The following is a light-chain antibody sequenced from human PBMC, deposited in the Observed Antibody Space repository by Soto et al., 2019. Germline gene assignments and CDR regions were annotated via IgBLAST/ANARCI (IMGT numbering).Light chain of an antibody. CDR2: EVS. Sequence: QSALTQPASVSASPGQSITIPCTGTSRDIGSYNYVSWYRHHPGKAPQLMIYEVSHRPSGISHRFSGSKSGNTASLTISGLQAEDEAYYCVSFAGGTYVFGTGTKLTVL. V-gene: IGLV2-14*01. J-gene: IGLJ1*01. CDR3: VSFAGGTYV. CDR1: SRDIGSYNY.